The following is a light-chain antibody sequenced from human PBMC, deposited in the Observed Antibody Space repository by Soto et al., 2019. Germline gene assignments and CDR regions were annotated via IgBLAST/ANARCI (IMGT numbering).Light chain of an antibody. J-gene: IGKJ1*01. Sequence: DIVMTQSPLSLSFTPGEPASISCRSSQSLLHSNGNHYLEWDFQNPGQSPQLLIYLASIRASGVPGRFGDSGSGTHFTLKTSRVEAENVGIYYCMHALHTPRTFGQG. CDR2: LAS. CDR3: MHALHTPRT. CDR1: QSLLHSNGNHY. V-gene: IGKV2-28*01.